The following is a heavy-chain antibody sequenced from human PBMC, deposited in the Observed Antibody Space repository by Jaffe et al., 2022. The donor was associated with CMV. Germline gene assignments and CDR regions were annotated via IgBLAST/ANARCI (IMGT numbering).Heavy chain of an antibody. CDR2: IYWNDDK. V-gene: IGHV2-5*01. D-gene: IGHD3-16*01. Sequence: QITLKESGPTLVKPTQTLTLTCTFSGFSLSTSGVGVGWIRQPPGKALEWLALIYWNDDKRYSPSLKSRLTITKDTSKNQVVLTMTNMDPVDTATYYCAHTTLRWSRLWEQQWWGYWGQGTLVTVSS. CDR3: AHTTLRWSRLWEQQWWGY. J-gene: IGHJ4*02. CDR1: GFSLSTSGVG.